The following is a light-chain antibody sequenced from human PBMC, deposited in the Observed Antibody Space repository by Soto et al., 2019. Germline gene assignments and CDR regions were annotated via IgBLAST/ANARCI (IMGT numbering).Light chain of an antibody. CDR3: ATWDDSLNGVI. CDR2: VNN. V-gene: IGLV1-44*01. CDR1: TSNIGSNT. Sequence: QAVVTQTPSASGTPGQTITMSCSGSTSNIGSNTVTWYQQFPGSAPKVLIYVNNQRRSGVPDRFSGSKSGTSAFLAITGLQSEDEADYYCATWDDSLNGVIFGGGTKLTVL. J-gene: IGLJ2*01.